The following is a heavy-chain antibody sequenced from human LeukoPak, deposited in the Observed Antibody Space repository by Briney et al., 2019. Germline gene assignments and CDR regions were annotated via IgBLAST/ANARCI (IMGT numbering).Heavy chain of an antibody. V-gene: IGHV3-71*01. J-gene: IGHJ4*02. Sequence: GGSLRLSCAASEFTVSDNYMTWIRQAPGKGLEWVGFIRNKADGGTPEYAASVKGRFTISRDDSKNIAYLQMNSLKTDDTAVYYCTRDPPTRYWGQGTLVSVSS. CDR3: TRDPPTRY. D-gene: IGHD1-26*01. CDR2: IRNKADGGTP. CDR1: EFTVSDNY.